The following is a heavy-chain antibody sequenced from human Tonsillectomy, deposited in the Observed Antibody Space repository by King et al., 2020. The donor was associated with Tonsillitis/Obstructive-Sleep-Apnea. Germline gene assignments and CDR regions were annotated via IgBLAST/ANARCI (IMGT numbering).Heavy chain of an antibody. CDR3: AREGDILTGPNAGFDS. CDR2: IYYSGST. V-gene: IGHV4-31*03. Sequence: VQLQESGPGLVKPSQTLSLTCTVSGGSISSGGYYWSWIRQHTGKGLEWIGYIYYSGSTYYKTSLKSRVTISVDTSKNQFSLKLSSVTAAATAVYYCAREGDILTGPNAGFDSCGQGTLFSVSS. CDR1: GGSISSGGYY. J-gene: IGHJ4*02. D-gene: IGHD3-9*01.